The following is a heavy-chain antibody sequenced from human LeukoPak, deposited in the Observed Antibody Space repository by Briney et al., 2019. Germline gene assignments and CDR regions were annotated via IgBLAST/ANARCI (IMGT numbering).Heavy chain of an antibody. CDR2: IYTSGST. D-gene: IGHD3-22*01. J-gene: IGHJ6*02. V-gene: IGHV4-4*07. CDR1: GGSISSYY. CDR3: ARAREPNYYDSYYYGMDV. Sequence: SETLSLTCTVSGGSISSYYWSWIRQPAGKGLEWIGRIYTSGSTNYNPSLKSRVTMSVDTSKNQFSLKLSSVTAADTAVYYCARAREPNYYDSYYYGMDVWGQGTTVTVSS.